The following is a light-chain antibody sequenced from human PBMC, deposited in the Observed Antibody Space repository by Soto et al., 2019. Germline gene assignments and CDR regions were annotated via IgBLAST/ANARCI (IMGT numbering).Light chain of an antibody. CDR3: HQYYNRPPWT. Sequence: EILMTQSPATLSVSPGDSATLSCRASRSVDTDLAWYQQKPGQAPRLLVFATSARATGVPDRFGGSRSGTDFTLTTSSLQPEDSATYYCHQYYNRPPWTFGQGTKVDIK. V-gene: IGKV3-15*01. CDR2: ATS. CDR1: RSVDTD. J-gene: IGKJ1*01.